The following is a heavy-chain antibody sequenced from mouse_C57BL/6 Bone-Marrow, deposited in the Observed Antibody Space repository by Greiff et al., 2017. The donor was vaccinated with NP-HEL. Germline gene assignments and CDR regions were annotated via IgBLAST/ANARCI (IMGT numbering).Heavy chain of an antibody. CDR2: IDPEDGDT. D-gene: IGHD1-1*01. CDR1: GFNIKDYY. J-gene: IGHJ2*01. Sequence: VQLKQSGAELVRPGASVKLSCTASGFNIKDYYMHWVKQRPEQGLEWIGRIDPEDGDTEYAPKFQGKATMTADTSSNTAYLQLSSLTSEDTAVYYCTFYYYGSSSDYWGQGTTLTVSS. V-gene: IGHV14-1*01. CDR3: TFYYYGSSSDY.